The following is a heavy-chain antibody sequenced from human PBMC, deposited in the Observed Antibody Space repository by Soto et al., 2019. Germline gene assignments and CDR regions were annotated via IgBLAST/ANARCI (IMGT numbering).Heavy chain of an antibody. J-gene: IGHJ6*02. Sequence: GSLRLSCAASGFTFSSYAMSWVRQAPGKGLEWVSAISGSGGSTYYADSVKGRFTISRDNSKNTLYLQMNSLRAEDTAVYYCAKDNGGGSYALYYYYGLDVWGQGTTVTVSS. CDR3: AKDNGGGSYALYYYYGLDV. V-gene: IGHV3-23*01. CDR2: ISGSGGST. D-gene: IGHD1-26*01. CDR1: GFTFSSYA.